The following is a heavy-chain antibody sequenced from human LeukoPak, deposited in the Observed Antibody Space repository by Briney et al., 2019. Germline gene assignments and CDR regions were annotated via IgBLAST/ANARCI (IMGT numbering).Heavy chain of an antibody. CDR3: ARHLATVTASRQYYYYGMDV. D-gene: IGHD4-17*01. J-gene: IGHJ6*02. V-gene: IGHV5-51*01. CDR2: IYPVDSDT. Sequence: GESLKISCKGSGYSFNYYWIAWVRQVPGKGLEWMGIIYPVDSDTRYNPSFQGQVTISVDKSISTTYLQWSSLKASDTAIYYCARHLATVTASRQYYYYGMDVWGQGTTVTVSS. CDR1: GYSFNYYW.